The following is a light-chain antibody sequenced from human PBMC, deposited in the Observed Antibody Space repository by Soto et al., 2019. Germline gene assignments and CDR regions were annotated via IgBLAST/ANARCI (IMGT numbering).Light chain of an antibody. V-gene: IGKV3-20*01. CDR2: GAS. J-gene: IGKJ5*01. CDR1: QSVSSNY. CDR3: QQYGTSPVT. Sequence: EIVLTQSPGTLSLSPGERATLSCRASQSVSSNYLAWYRQKPGQAPRLLIYGASSRATGIPDRFSGSGSGTDFTLTINRLEPEDFAVYYCQQYGTSPVTVGQGTRMEIK.